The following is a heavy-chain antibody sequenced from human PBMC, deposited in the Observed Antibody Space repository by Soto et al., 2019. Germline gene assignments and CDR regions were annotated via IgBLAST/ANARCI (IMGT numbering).Heavy chain of an antibody. CDR3: ATKMSGATFDY. J-gene: IGHJ4*02. Sequence: GGSLRLSCAASGFTFSSYSMHWVRQAPGKGLEWVAVISYDGSNKYYADSVKGRFTISRDNSKNTLFLQMNSLRAEDTAVYYCATKMSGATFDYWGQGTLVTVSS. CDR1: GFTFSSYS. CDR2: ISYDGSNK. D-gene: IGHD3-3*01. V-gene: IGHV3-30*03.